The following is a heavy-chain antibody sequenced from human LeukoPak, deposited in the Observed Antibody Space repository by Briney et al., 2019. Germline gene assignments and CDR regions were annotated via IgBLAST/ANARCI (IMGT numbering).Heavy chain of an antibody. J-gene: IGHJ3*02. Sequence: ASVKVSCKASGYTFTSYYMHWVRQAPGQGLEWMGIINPSGGSTSYAQKFQGRVTMTRDTSTSTVYMELSSLRSEDTAVYYCARYRSSTSCSTGSDAFDIWGQGTMVTVSS. CDR2: INPSGGST. V-gene: IGHV1-46*01. D-gene: IGHD2-2*01. CDR3: ARYRSSTSCSTGSDAFDI. CDR1: GYTFTSYY.